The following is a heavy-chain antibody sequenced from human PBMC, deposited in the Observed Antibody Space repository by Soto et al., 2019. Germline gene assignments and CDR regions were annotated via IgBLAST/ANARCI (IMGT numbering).Heavy chain of an antibody. Sequence: XGALSGTCTDSGDCRISKNFYWGWVRQPPGKGLEWIGSIFYLGSSYYNPSLKSRVTMSVDTSKNQFSLRLRSVTAADTALYFCARHSLALRKNNWFDPWGQGIMVTRLL. D-gene: IGHD3-3*02. CDR1: GDCRISKNFY. J-gene: IGHJ5*02. V-gene: IGHV4-39*01. CDR3: ARHSLALRKNNWFDP. CDR2: IFYLGSS.